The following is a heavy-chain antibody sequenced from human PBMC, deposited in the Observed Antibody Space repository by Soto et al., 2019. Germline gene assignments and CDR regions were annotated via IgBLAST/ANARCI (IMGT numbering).Heavy chain of an antibody. D-gene: IGHD6-13*01. V-gene: IGHV3-15*01. J-gene: IGHJ1*01. Sequence: PVGSLRLSCEASGFTFNNAWMSWVRQAPGQGLEWVGRIKSKTDGGTTDYAAPAKGRFTISREDSKNMLYLQMNSLKTEDTAVYYCTKAYCSIGTCNAWGQGTLATVSS. CDR1: GFTFNNAW. CDR2: IKSKTDGGTT. CDR3: TKAYCSIGTCNA.